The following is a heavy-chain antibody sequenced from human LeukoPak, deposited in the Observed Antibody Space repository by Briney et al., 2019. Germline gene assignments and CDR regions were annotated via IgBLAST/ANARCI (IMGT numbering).Heavy chain of an antibody. CDR3: ARGMRRLTMVRGVPGFEP. V-gene: IGHV4-34*01. CDR1: GGSFSGYY. Sequence: PSETLSLTCAVYGGSFSGYYWSWLRQPPGKGLEWIGEINHSGSTNYNPSLKSRVTISVAPSKPQFSLTMSSVTAADTAVYYCARGMRRLTMVRGVPGFEPWGPRTLVTVSS. CDR2: INHSGST. J-gene: IGHJ5*02. D-gene: IGHD3-10*01.